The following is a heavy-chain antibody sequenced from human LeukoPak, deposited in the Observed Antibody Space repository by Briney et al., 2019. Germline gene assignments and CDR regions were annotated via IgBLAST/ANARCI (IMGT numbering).Heavy chain of an antibody. CDR3: ARGLQPIAVAGTRYYFDY. CDR2: INHSGST. CDR1: GGSFSGYY. V-gene: IGHV4-34*01. Sequence: PSETLSLTCAVYGGSFSGYYWSWIRQPPGKGLEWIGEINHSGSTNYNPSLKSLVTISVDTSKNQFSLKLSSVTAADTAVYYCARGLQPIAVAGTRYYFDYWGQGTLVTVSS. J-gene: IGHJ4*02. D-gene: IGHD6-19*01.